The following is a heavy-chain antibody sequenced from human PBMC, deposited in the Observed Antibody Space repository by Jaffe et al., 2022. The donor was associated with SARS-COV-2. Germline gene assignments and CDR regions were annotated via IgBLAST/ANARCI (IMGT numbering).Heavy chain of an antibody. CDR3: ASSRFRTSSWPSGDV. D-gene: IGHD6-13*01. V-gene: IGHV3-74*01. CDR2: IDSDGTMA. J-gene: IGHJ6*04. Sequence: EVQLVESGGGLVQPGGSLRLSCAASGFTFSSFWMHWVRQAPGKGLVWVARIDSDGTMATYADSVKGRFTISRDNTKSTLYLQMNSLRAEDTAVYFCASSRFRTSSWPSGDVWGKGTTVTVSS. CDR1: GFTFSSFW.